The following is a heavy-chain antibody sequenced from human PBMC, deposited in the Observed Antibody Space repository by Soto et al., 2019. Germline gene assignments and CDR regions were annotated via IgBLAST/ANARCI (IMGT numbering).Heavy chain of an antibody. CDR3: AKGTTVDAFDI. D-gene: IGHD4-17*01. CDR2: LSGSGAST. CDR1: GFTFSSYA. V-gene: IGHV3-23*01. J-gene: IGHJ3*02. Sequence: EVQLLESGGGLVQPGGSLRLSCAASGFTFSSYAMSWVRQAPGKGLEWVSALSGSGASTYSADSVRGRFTISRDNSKNTLYLQMNSLRAEDTAVYFCAKGTTVDAFDIWGQGTMVTVSS.